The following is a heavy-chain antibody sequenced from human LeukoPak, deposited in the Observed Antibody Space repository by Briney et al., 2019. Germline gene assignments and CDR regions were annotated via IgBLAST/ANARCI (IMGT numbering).Heavy chain of an antibody. CDR2: IRSKANNYAT. CDR1: GFSFSGSD. CDR3: MAAVDLGSGYWEVY. V-gene: IGHV3-73*01. D-gene: IGHD3-22*01. J-gene: IGHJ4*02. Sequence: GGSLKLSCAASGFSFSGSDVHWVRQASGKGLEWVGHIRSKANNYATEYAASVKGRFTISRDESKNTAYLQMNSLKTEDTAVYYCMAAVDLGSGYWEVYWGQGTLVTVSS.